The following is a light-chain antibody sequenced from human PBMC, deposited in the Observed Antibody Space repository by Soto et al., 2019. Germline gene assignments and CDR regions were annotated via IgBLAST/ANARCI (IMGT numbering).Light chain of an antibody. CDR3: SSYTSSSTV. Sequence: QSALTQPASVSGSPGQSITISCTGTSSDVGGYNYVSWCQQHPGKAPKLMIYEVSNRPSGVSNRFSGSKSGNTASLTISGLQAEDEADYYCSSYTSSSTVFGTGTKLTVL. J-gene: IGLJ1*01. CDR2: EVS. CDR1: SSDVGGYNY. V-gene: IGLV2-14*01.